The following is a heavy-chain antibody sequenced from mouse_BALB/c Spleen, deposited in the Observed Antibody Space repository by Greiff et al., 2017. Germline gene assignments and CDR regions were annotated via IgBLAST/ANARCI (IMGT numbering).Heavy chain of an antibody. D-gene: IGHD1-1*01. J-gene: IGHJ4*01. CDR2: ISSGGGRT. Sequence: EVMLVESGGGLVKPGGSLKLSCAASGFAFSSYDMSWVRQTPEKRLEWVACISSGGGRTYYPDTVKGRFTSASDKAKNTLYLQMSRLKSEVTAMFYCASLRGYFGYYDSGNNYALDYWGQGTTVTVSS. V-gene: IGHV5-12-1*01. CDR1: GFAFSSYD. CDR3: ASLRGYFGYYDSGNNYALDY.